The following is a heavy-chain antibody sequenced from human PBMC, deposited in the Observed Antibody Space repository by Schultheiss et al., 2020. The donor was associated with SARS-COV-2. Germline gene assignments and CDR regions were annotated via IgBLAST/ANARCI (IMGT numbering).Heavy chain of an antibody. CDR1: GFSLSTSGMC. Sequence: LVKPTQTLTLTCTFSGFSLSTSGMCVSWIRQPPGKALEWIGEINHSGSTNYNPSLKSRVTISVDTSKNQFSLKLSSVTAADTAVYYCARVPRPNRQGFRRYNWFDPWGQGTLVTVSS. V-gene: IGHV4-30-2*01. CDR3: ARVPRPNRQGFRRYNWFDP. J-gene: IGHJ5*02. CDR2: INHSGST. D-gene: IGHD3-10*01.